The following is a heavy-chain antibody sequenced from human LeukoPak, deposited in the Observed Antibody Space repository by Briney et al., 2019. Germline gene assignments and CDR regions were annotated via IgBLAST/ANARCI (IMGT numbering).Heavy chain of an antibody. Sequence: GGSLGLSCAASGFTFSSYAMSWVRQAPGKGLEWVAVISYDGSNKYYADSVKGRFTISRDNSKNTLYLQMNSLRAEDTAVYYCAKSYGSGSYSPPGRYGMDVWGQGTTVTVSS. V-gene: IGHV3-30*18. J-gene: IGHJ6*02. CDR2: ISYDGSNK. D-gene: IGHD3-10*01. CDR3: AKSYGSGSYSPPGRYGMDV. CDR1: GFTFSSYA.